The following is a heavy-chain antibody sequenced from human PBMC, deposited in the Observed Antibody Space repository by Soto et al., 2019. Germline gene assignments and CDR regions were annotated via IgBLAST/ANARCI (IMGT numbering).Heavy chain of an antibody. V-gene: IGHV4-59*08. Sequence: QVQLQESGPVLVKPSETLSLSCTVSGGSISSYYWSWFRQSPGKRMEWIGYVHHSWGSSYNPSLRXXVXXSLDTSKSQFSLKLTSVTATDTAVYYCARQGFGPLHGLVDVGGQGTTVTVSS. CDR2: VHHSWGS. D-gene: IGHD3-10*01. J-gene: IGHJ6*02. CDR1: GGSISSYY. CDR3: ARQGFGPLHGLVDV.